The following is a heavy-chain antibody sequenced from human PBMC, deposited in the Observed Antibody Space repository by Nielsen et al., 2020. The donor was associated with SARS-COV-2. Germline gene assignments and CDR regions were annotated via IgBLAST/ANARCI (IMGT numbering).Heavy chain of an antibody. CDR3: ATASGLSGLSGILTDYVLYHYYGLDV. CDR2: FDPKDDEV. D-gene: IGHD3-9*01. Sequence: ASVKVSCKVSGHTLTELSMHWVRQPPGRGLEWMGGFDPKDDEVVYAQNFQGRVIMTDDTSAATAYLVLGSLTFDDTAVYYCATASGLSGLSGILTDYVLYHYYGLDVWGQGTTVTVSS. J-gene: IGHJ6*02. CDR1: GHTLTELS. V-gene: IGHV1-24*01.